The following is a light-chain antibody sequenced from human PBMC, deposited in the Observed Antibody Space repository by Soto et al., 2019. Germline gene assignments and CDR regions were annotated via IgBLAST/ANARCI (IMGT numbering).Light chain of an antibody. J-gene: IGLJ2*01. Sequence: QSVLTQPASVSGSPGQSITISCTGTSSDVGGYNYVSWYQQHPGKAPKHMIYDVSNRPSGVSNRFSGSKSGNTASLTISGLQAEDEADYYCSSYTSSSTLDVVFGGGTKVTVL. CDR1: SSDVGGYNY. CDR2: DVS. V-gene: IGLV2-14*01. CDR3: SSYTSSSTLDVV.